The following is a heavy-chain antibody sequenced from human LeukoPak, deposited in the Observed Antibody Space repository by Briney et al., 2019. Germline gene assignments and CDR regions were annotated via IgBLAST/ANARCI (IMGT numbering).Heavy chain of an antibody. CDR3: ATGITIFGVASDWFDP. Sequence: VASVKVSCKVSGYTLIELSMHWVRQAPGKGLEWMGGFDPEDGETIYAQKFQGRVTMTEDTSTDTAYMELSSLRSEDTAVYYCATGITIFGVASDWFDPWGQGTLVTVSS. CDR1: GYTLIELS. J-gene: IGHJ5*02. V-gene: IGHV1-24*01. D-gene: IGHD3-3*01. CDR2: FDPEDGET.